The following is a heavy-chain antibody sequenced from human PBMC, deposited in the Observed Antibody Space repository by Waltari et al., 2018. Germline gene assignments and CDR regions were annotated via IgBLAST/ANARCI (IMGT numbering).Heavy chain of an antibody. D-gene: IGHD6-6*01. J-gene: IGHJ4*02. CDR1: GFTFSSSS. CDR2: ISSSSSTI. CDR3: ARDPRGYIDY. Sequence: EVQLVESGGGLVQPGGSLRLSCAASGFTFSSSSMNWVRQAPGKGLEWVSYISSSSSTIYYADSVKGRFTISRDNAKNSLYLQMNSLRAEDTAVYYCARDPRGYIDYWGQGTLVTVSS. V-gene: IGHV3-48*01.